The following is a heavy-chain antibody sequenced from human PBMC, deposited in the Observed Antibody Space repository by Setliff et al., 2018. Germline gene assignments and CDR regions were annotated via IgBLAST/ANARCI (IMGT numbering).Heavy chain of an antibody. V-gene: IGHV4-59*01. D-gene: IGHD5-12*01. CDR1: GGSISTYY. Sequence: SETLSLTCTVSGGSISTYYWSWIRQPPGKGLEWIGYVYYSGIANYSPSLKSRLTISVDTSKNQFSLKLRFVTAADTAVYYCARGGTFRYFDYWGQGTPVTVSS. J-gene: IGHJ4*02. CDR3: ARGGTFRYFDY. CDR2: VYYSGIA.